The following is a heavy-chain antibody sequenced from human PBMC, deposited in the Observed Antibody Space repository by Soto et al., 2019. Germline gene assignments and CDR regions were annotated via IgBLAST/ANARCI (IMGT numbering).Heavy chain of an antibody. CDR2: IYHSGKT. Sequence: QVQLQESGPGLVKPSGTLSLSGAVSGGSISSYNWWSWVRQPPGKGLEWIGEIYHSGKTNYNPSLKSRVTISVDKFKNQFSLKGSSVTAADTALYYCARVSASVMLRGVVINWGHGTLVTVSS. CDR1: GGSISSYNW. CDR3: ARVSASVMLRGVVIN. J-gene: IGHJ4*01. D-gene: IGHD3-10*01. V-gene: IGHV4-4*02.